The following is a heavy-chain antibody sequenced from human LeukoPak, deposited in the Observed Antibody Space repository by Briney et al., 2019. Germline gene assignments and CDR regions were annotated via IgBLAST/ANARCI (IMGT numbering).Heavy chain of an antibody. J-gene: IGHJ6*03. CDR2: IYYSGST. CDR1: GGSISSGSYY. CDR3: ARDFGYCSGGSCYSYYYMDV. V-gene: IGHV4-61*01. Sequence: KASETLSLTCTVSGGSISSGSYYWSWIRQPPGKGLEWIGYIYYSGSTNYNPSLKSRVTISVDTSKNQFSLKLSSVTAADTAVYYCARDFGYCSGGSCYSYYYMDVWGKGTTVTVS. D-gene: IGHD2-15*01.